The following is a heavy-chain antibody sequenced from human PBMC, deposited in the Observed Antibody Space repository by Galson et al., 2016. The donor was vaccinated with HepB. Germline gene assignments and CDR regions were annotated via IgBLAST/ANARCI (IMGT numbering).Heavy chain of an antibody. J-gene: IGHJ4*02. D-gene: IGHD3-3*01. CDR1: GFTFSTYT. CDR2: ISGNDGYT. CDR3: AAGGGFLAVS. Sequence: SLRLSCAASGFTFSTYTMRWVRQAPGKGLEWVSSISGNDGYTDYADSVKGRFTISRDNSKNTLYLQMNSLRTEDTAVYYCAAGGGFLAVSWGQGTLVTVSS. V-gene: IGHV3-23*01.